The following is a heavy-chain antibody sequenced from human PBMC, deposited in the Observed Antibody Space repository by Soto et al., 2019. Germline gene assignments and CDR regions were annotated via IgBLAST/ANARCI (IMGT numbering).Heavy chain of an antibody. Sequence: EVQLVESGGGLVQPGGSLTLSCATSGFTFSSFWMHWVRQAPGKGPVWVSRLNSDGNTRTYAGSVKGRFTISRDNAKNTLYLQMNSLRAEDTAMYYCARDSGYTCGDVYFDFLGQGTLVTVSS. V-gene: IGHV3-74*01. CDR2: LNSDGNTR. J-gene: IGHJ4*02. D-gene: IGHD6-25*01. CDR3: ARDSGYTCGDVYFDF. CDR1: GFTFSSFW.